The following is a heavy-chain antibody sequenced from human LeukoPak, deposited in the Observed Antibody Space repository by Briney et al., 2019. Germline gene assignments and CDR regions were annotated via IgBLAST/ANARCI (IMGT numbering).Heavy chain of an antibody. J-gene: IGHJ5*02. CDR1: GGSISSGGYS. CDR3: ARVVAAAGTSWFDP. D-gene: IGHD6-13*01. CDR2: IYHSGST. Sequence: PSETLSLTCAVSGGSISSGGYSWSWIRQPPGTGLEWIGYIYHSGSTYYNPSLKSRVTISVDRSKNQFSLKLSSVTAADTAVYYCARVVAAAGTSWFDPWGQGTLVTVSS. V-gene: IGHV4-30-2*01.